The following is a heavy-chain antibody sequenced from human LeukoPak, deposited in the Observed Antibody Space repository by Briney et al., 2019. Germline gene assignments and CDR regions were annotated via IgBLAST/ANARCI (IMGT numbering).Heavy chain of an antibody. Sequence: SETLSLTCTVSGGSLSLYYWNWIRQPAGKGLEWIGRIFTSGITNHNPSLKSRVTMSVDTSESQFSLNPSSVTAADTAVYYCARESSGTYYNPLGYMDVWGKGTTVTVSS. J-gene: IGHJ6*03. CDR2: IFTSGIT. D-gene: IGHD3-10*01. CDR1: GGSLSLYY. V-gene: IGHV4-4*07. CDR3: ARESSGTYYNPLGYMDV.